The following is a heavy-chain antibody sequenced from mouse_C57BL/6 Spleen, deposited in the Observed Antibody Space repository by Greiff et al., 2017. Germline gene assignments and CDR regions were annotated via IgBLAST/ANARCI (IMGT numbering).Heavy chain of an antibody. Sequence: QVQLKQSGAELVRPGTSVKVSCKASGYAFTNYLIDWVKQRPGQGLEWIGVINPGSGGTNYNQKFKGKATLTADKSSSTAYMQLSSLTSEDAAVYYCARSASTVVDAMDYWGQGTSVTVSS. J-gene: IGHJ4*01. D-gene: IGHD1-1*01. CDR3: ARSASTVVDAMDY. V-gene: IGHV1-54*01. CDR2: INPGSGGT. CDR1: GYAFTNYL.